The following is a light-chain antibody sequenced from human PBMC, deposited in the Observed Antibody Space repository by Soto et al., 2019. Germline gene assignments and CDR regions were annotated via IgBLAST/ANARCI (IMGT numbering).Light chain of an antibody. V-gene: IGKV3-20*01. J-gene: IGKJ4*01. CDR2: AAS. CDR1: RSVSSSY. Sequence: EIVLTQSPGTLSLSPGERPTLSCSASRSVSSSYLAWYQQKPDQAPSLLIYAASRRATVIPDRFSGSGSGTDITLTISRLEPEDFAVYYCHQYGSSTLTFGGGTKVEIK. CDR3: HQYGSSTLT.